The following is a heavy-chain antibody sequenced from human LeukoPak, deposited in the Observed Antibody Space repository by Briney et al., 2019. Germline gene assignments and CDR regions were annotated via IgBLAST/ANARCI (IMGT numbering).Heavy chain of an antibody. J-gene: IGHJ5*02. CDR1: TFTFSSYW. CDR2: IKDDGSEK. V-gene: IGHV3-7*01. Sequence: GGSLRLSCAASTFTFSSYWMSWVRQAPGKGLEWVATIKDDGSEKSYVDSVSGRFTISRDNAKNSLYLQMNSLRAEDTAVYCCARRGTYQNWFDPWGQGTLVTVSS. D-gene: IGHD3-16*01. CDR3: ARRGTYQNWFDP.